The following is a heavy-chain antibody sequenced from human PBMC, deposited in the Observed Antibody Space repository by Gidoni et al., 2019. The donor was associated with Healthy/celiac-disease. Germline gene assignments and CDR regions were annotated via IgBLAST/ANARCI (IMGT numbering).Heavy chain of an antibody. Sequence: EVQLVESGGGLVQPGGSLRLSCAASGFTVSSNSMSWVRQAPGKGLGWVSVIYSVGSTYYADSVKGRFTISRDNSKNTLYLQMNSLRAEDTAVYYCAREGDFWSGPSVWGKRLTQSAFDIWGQGTMVTVSS. V-gene: IGHV3-66*02. D-gene: IGHD3-3*01. J-gene: IGHJ3*02. CDR3: AREGDFWSGPSVWGKRLTQSAFDI. CDR2: IYSVGST. CDR1: GFTVSSNS.